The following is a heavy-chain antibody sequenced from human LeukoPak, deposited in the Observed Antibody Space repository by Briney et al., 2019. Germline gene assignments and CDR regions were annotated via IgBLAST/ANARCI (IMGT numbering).Heavy chain of an antibody. D-gene: IGHD2-2*01. J-gene: IGHJ4*02. CDR1: GYTFTSYG. V-gene: IGHV1-69*04. CDR2: IIPILGIA. Sequence: SVKVSCKASGYTFTSYGISWVRQAPGQGLEWMGRIIPILGIANYAQKFQGRVTITADKSTSTAYMELSSLRSEDTAVYYCAREVVPTGGYFDYWGQGTLVTVSS. CDR3: AREVVPTGGYFDY.